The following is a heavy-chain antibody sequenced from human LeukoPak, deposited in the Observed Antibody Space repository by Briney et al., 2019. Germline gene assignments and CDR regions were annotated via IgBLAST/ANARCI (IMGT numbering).Heavy chain of an antibody. CDR2: ISSSGSTI. D-gene: IGHD2-15*01. V-gene: IGHV3-11*04. CDR1: GFTFSDYY. CDR3: ARDIRCSGRSCHPGFDY. J-gene: IGHJ4*02. Sequence: PGGSLRLSCAASGFTFSDYYMSWIRQAPGKGLEWVSYISSSGSTIYYADSVKGRFTISRDNAKNSLYLQMNSLRAEDTAVYYCARDIRCSGRSCHPGFDYWGQGTLVTVSS.